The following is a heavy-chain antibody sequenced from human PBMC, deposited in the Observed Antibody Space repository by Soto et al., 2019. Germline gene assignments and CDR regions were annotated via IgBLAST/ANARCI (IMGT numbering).Heavy chain of an antibody. CDR1: GYSFGAYW. Sequence: PGESLKISCEVSGYSFGAYWIGWVRQMPGKGLEWMGIIFPGDSDTRYRPSFQGQVTISVDKSINTAYLQWSSLKTSDTAMYFCARGGIIGTPPGFWGQGTQVTVSS. V-gene: IGHV5-51*01. D-gene: IGHD1-7*01. J-gene: IGHJ4*02. CDR3: ARGGIIGTPPGF. CDR2: IFPGDSDT.